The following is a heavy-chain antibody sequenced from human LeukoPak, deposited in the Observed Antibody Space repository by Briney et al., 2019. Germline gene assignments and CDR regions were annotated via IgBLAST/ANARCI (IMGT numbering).Heavy chain of an antibody. V-gene: IGHV1-2*02. CDR1: GYIFTAYY. J-gene: IGHJ3*01. Sequence: GASVKVSCKASGYIFTAYYIHWVRQDPGQGLEWMARINPKTGGTNYAQKFQGRVTMTGDTSITTAYIELSSLTSDDTAVYYCARLSGIYSWGQGTLVTVSS. CDR3: ARLSGIYS. CDR2: INPKTGGT. D-gene: IGHD1-26*01.